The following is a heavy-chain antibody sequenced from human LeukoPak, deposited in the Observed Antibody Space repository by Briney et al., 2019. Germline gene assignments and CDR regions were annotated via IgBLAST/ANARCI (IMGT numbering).Heavy chain of an antibody. D-gene: IGHD2-2*02. Sequence: PGGSLKLSCEASGFTFSGSAMHWVRQASGKGLEWLGYIKSKGNSHATAYAASLKGRFTISRDDSKNTAYLQTNNLETEDTAMYYCARQSGAAIPFVYWGQGTLVTVSS. CDR1: GFTFSGSA. V-gene: IGHV3-73*01. CDR3: ARQSGAAIPFVY. J-gene: IGHJ4*02. CDR2: IKSKGNSHAT.